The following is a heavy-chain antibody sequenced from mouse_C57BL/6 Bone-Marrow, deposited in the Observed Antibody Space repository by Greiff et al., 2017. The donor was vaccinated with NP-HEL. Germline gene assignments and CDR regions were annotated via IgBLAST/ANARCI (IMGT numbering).Heavy chain of an antibody. J-gene: IGHJ2*01. V-gene: IGHV1-50*01. Sequence: QVQLQQSGPELVKPGASVKISCKASGYTFTSYWMQWVKQRPGQGLEWIGEIDPSDSYTNYNQKFKGKATLTVDTSSSTAYMQLSSLTSEDSAVYYCARRGTTVVRDYFDYWGQGTTLTVSS. CDR1: GYTFTSYW. CDR2: IDPSDSYT. CDR3: ARRGTTVVRDYFDY. D-gene: IGHD1-1*01.